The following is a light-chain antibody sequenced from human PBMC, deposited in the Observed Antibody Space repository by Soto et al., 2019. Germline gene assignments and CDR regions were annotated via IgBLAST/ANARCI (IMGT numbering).Light chain of an antibody. CDR1: QSLLHSDGYHH. CDR2: LAS. J-gene: IGKJ4*01. Sequence: VMPQSPLSLPVTPGEPASISCRSSQSLLHSDGYHHLDWYLQKPGQSPQLLIYLASHRASGGPDRFSGSGSGTDFTLKISRVEAEDVGVYYCMQSLQSLTVGGGTTVEIK. V-gene: IGKV2-28*01. CDR3: MQSLQSLT.